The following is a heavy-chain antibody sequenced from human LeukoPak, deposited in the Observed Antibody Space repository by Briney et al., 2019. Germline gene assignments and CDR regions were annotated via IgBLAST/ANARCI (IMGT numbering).Heavy chain of an antibody. J-gene: IGHJ4*02. CDR2: ISSSGSYI. V-gene: IGHV3-21*01. Sequence: PGGTLRLSCAASGFILSSYSMNWVRQAPGKGLEWVSSISSSGSYIYYADSVKGRFTISRDKAKRSMYLQMNSPRAEDTAVYYCARGTYYYHSSGYHFDYWGQGTLVTVSS. D-gene: IGHD3-22*01. CDR3: ARGTYYYHSSGYHFDY. CDR1: GFILSSYS.